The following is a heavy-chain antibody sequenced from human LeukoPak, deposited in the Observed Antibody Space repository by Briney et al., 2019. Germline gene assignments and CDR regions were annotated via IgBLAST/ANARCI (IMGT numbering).Heavy chain of an antibody. J-gene: IGHJ4*02. CDR1: GLTFSSYG. CDR2: IRYDGSNK. Sequence: GGSLRLSCAASGLTFSSYGMHWVRQAPGKGLEWVTFIRYDGSNKYYADSVKGRFTISRDNSKNTLYLQMNSLRAEDTAVYYCARDGGSAWFLDYWGQGTLVTVSS. V-gene: IGHV3-30*02. CDR3: ARDGGSAWFLDY. D-gene: IGHD6-19*01.